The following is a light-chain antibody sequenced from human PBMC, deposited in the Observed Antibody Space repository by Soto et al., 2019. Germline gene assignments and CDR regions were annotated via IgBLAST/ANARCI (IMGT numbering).Light chain of an antibody. Sequence: DIVMTQSPDSLAVSLGERATINCKSSQSVLYSSNNKNYLAWYQQKQGQPPQLLIYWSSTREPGVPDRFSGSGSGTDFTLTISSLQAEDVAVYYCEQYYRIPLTFGQGTKVEIK. CDR1: QSVLYSSNNKNY. V-gene: IGKV4-1*01. J-gene: IGKJ1*01. CDR3: EQYYRIPLT. CDR2: WSS.